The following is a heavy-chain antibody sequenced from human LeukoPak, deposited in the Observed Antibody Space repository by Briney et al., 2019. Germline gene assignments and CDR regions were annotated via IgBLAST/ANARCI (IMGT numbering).Heavy chain of an antibody. CDR1: GGSISSYY. V-gene: IGHV4-59*08. CDR2: IYYSGST. CDR3: ARGYYDSTGYYLPPDY. J-gene: IGHJ4*02. D-gene: IGHD3-22*01. Sequence: LETLSLTCTVSGGSISSYYWSWIRQPPGKGLEWIGYIYYSGSTNYNPSLKSRVTISVDTSKNQFSLKLSSVTAADTAVYYCARGYYDSTGYYLPPDYWGQGTLVTVSS.